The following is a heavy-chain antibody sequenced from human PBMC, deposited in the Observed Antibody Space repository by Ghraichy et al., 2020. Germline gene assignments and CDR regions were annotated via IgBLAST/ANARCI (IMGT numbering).Heavy chain of an antibody. CDR3: ARHTSDDPYGDSKNFDY. CDR2: INHSGST. J-gene: IGHJ4*02. CDR1: GGSFSGYY. D-gene: IGHD4/OR15-4a*01. Sequence: ESLNISCAVYGGSFSGYYWSWIRQPPGKGLEWIGEINHSGSTNYNPSLKSRVTISVDTSKNQFSLKLSSVTAADTAVYYCARHTSDDPYGDSKNFDYWGQGTLVTVSS. V-gene: IGHV4-34*01.